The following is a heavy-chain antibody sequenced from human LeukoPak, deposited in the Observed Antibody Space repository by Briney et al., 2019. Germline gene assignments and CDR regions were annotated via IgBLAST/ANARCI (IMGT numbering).Heavy chain of an antibody. D-gene: IGHD1-26*01. J-gene: IGHJ4*02. V-gene: IGHV1-18*01. CDR2: ISAYNGNT. CDR3: ARDLFRGPLVGARSNDY. Sequence: ASVTVSFKASGYTFTSYGISWVRQAPGQGLEWMGWISAYNGNTNYAQKLQGRVTMTTDTSTSTAYMELRSLRSDDTAVYYCARDLFRGPLVGARSNDYWGQGTLVTVSS. CDR1: GYTFTSYG.